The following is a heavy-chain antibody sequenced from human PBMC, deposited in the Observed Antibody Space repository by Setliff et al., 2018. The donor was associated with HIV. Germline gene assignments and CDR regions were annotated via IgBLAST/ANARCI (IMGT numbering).Heavy chain of an antibody. Sequence: GGSLRLSCAASGFRFSDAWMTWVRQAPGQGLEWVGRIKKSSDGGKTDDASPVKGRFTISRDDSKNTLYLQMNSLKIEDTAVYFCATDNRPSYSMDIWGQGATVTVSS. CDR2: IKKSSDGGKT. J-gene: IGHJ6*02. CDR3: ATDNRPSYSMDI. CDR1: GFRFSDAW. D-gene: IGHD2-21*01. V-gene: IGHV3-15*01.